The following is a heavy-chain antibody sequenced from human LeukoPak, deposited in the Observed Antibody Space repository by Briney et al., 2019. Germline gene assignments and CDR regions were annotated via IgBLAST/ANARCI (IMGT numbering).Heavy chain of an antibody. CDR3: ARDRGAFDI. CDR2: ISRTGNSI. CDR1: GFTLSSYE. J-gene: IGHJ3*02. V-gene: IGHV3-48*03. Sequence: GGSLRLSCAASGFTLSSYEMNWVRLAPGKGLEWISYISRTGNSIYYADSVKGRFTISRDSAKNSLYLQMNSLRAEDTAVYYCARDRGAFDIWGQGTMVTVSS.